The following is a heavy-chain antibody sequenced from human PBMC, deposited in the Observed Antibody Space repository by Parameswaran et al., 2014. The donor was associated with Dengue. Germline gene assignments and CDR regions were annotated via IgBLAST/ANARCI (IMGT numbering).Heavy chain of an antibody. Sequence: RWIRQPPGKGLEWVSAISGSGGSTYYADSVKGRFTISRDNSKNTLYLQMNSLRAEDTAVYYCAKDGLLLPGDAFDIWGQGTMVTVSS. CDR2: ISGSGGST. CDR3: AKDGLLLPGDAFDI. V-gene: IGHV3-23*01. J-gene: IGHJ3*02. D-gene: IGHD1-14*01.